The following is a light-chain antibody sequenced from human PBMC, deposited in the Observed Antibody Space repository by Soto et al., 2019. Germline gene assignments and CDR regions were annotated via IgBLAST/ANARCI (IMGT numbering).Light chain of an antibody. J-gene: IGKJ1*01. CDR3: MHTLQTPWT. V-gene: IGKV2-28*01. CDR2: LGS. Sequence: DIVMTQSPLSLPVTPGEPASISCRSSQSLLHSNGYNYLDWYLQKPGQSPQLLIYLGSNRASGVPDRFSGSGSGTDFTLXISRVEAEDLGAYYCMHTLQTPWTFGQGTKV. CDR1: QSLLHSNGYNY.